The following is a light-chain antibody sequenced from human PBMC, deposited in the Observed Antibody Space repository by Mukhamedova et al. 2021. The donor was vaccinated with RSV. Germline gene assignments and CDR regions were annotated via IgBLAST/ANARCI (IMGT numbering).Light chain of an antibody. V-gene: IGKV1-5*01. CDR3: QQYETYSS. CDR2: QAS. Sequence: WYQRRVHGKAPKLLIYQASVLEGGVPSRFSGSGSGTEFTLTISSLQPDDFATYYCQQYETYSSFGRGTKLEIK. J-gene: IGKJ2*03.